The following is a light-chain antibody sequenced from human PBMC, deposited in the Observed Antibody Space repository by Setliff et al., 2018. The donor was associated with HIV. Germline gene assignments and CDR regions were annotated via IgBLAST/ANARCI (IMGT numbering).Light chain of an antibody. CDR2: DVS. V-gene: IGLV2-14*01. CDR3: SSYTSSSTYV. Sequence: QSVLTQPASVSGSTGQSITISCTGTSSDVGGHNYVSWYQQHPGKAPKLMISDVSKRPSGVSSRFSGSKSGNTASLTISGLQTEDEADYYCSSYTSSSTYVFGTGTKVTVL. CDR1: SSDVGGHNY. J-gene: IGLJ1*01.